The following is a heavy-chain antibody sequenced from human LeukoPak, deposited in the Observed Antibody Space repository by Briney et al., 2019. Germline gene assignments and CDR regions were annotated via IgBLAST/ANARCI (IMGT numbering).Heavy chain of an antibody. CDR2: ISSSSSNI. V-gene: IGHV3-21*01. CDR3: ARDSGTIFGLTSVDF. Sequence: GGSLRLSCAASGFTFSRYTMNWVRQAPGKGLEWVSSISSSSSNIYYADSVKGRFAISRDNAKTSLYLQMNSLRAEDTAVYYCARDSGTIFGLTSVDFWGQGTLVTVSS. J-gene: IGHJ4*02. D-gene: IGHD3-3*01. CDR1: GFTFSRYT.